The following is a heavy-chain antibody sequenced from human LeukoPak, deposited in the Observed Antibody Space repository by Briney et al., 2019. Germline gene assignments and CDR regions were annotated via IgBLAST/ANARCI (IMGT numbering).Heavy chain of an antibody. CDR3: ARHDSGWYYFDY. CDR2: IYYSGST. Sequence: SETLSLTCAVYGGSFSGYYWSWLRQPPGKELEWIGYIYYSGSTNYNPSLKSRVTISLDTSKNQFSLTLSSVTAADTAVYYCARHDSGWYYFDYWGQGTLVTVSS. CDR1: GGSFSGYY. V-gene: IGHV4-59*08. D-gene: IGHD6-19*01. J-gene: IGHJ4*02.